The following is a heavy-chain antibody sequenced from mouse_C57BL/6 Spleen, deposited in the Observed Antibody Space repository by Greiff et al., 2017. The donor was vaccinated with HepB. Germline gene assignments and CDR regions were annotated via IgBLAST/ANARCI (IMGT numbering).Heavy chain of an antibody. D-gene: IGHD2-3*01. CDR2: FHPYNDDT. Sequence: QVQLKESGAELVKPGDSVKMSCKASGYTFTTYPIEWMKQNHGKSLEWIGNFHPYNDDTKYNEKFKGKATLTVEKSSSTVYLELSRLTSDDSAVYYCARGKGDGYYNYFDYWGQGTTLTVSS. CDR1: GYTFTTYP. V-gene: IGHV1-47*01. J-gene: IGHJ2*01. CDR3: ARGKGDGYYNYFDY.